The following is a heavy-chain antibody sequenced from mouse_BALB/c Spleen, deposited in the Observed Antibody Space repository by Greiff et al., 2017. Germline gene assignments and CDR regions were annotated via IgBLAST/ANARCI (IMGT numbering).Heavy chain of an antibody. J-gene: IGHJ3*01. CDR1: GFSLTSYG. Sequence: VQLVESGPGLVAPSQSLSITCTVSGFSLTSYGVHWVRQPPGKGLEWLGVIWAGGSTNYNSALMSRLSISKDNSKSQVFLKMNSLQTDDTARYYCAREYGSSGGFAYWGQGTLVTVSA. V-gene: IGHV2-9*02. CDR2: IWAGGST. CDR3: AREYGSSGGFAY. D-gene: IGHD1-1*01.